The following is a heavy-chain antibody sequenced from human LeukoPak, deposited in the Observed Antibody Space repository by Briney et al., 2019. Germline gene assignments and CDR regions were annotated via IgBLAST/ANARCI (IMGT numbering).Heavy chain of an antibody. D-gene: IGHD6-19*01. J-gene: IGHJ4*02. V-gene: IGHV1-24*01. CDR1: GYTLTELS. CDR3: ARTLDSSGREYFDY. CDR2: FDPEDGET. Sequence: ASVKVSCKVSGYTLTELSMHWVRQAPGKGLEWMGGFDPEDGETIYAQKFQGRVTMTRDMSTSTVYMELSSLRSEDTAVYYCARTLDSSGREYFDYWGQGTLVTVSS.